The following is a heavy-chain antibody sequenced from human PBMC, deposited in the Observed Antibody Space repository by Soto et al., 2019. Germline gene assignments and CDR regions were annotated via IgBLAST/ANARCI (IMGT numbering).Heavy chain of an antibody. Sequence: EVQLVESGGGPVKPGGSLRLSCAASGFTFSSYDMNWVRQAPGKGLEWVSSISSSSSYIYYADSVKGRFTISRDNAKNSLNLQMNSLRAEDTAVYYCATGEYYYDSSGYYYYWGQGTLDTVSS. CDR1: GFTFSSYD. V-gene: IGHV3-21*01. CDR3: ATGEYYYDSSGYYYY. J-gene: IGHJ4*02. CDR2: ISSSSSYI. D-gene: IGHD3-22*01.